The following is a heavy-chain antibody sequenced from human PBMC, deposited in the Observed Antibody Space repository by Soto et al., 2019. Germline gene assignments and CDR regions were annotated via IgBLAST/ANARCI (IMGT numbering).Heavy chain of an antibody. V-gene: IGHV4-59*01. CDR1: GGSISSYY. J-gene: IGHJ1*01. Sequence: SETLSLTCTVSGGSISSYYWSWIRQPPGKGLEWIGYIYYSGSTNYNPSLKSRVTISVDTSKNQFSLKLSSVTAADTAVYYCARDYYDSSGYHEYFQHWGQGTLVTVSS. CDR2: IYYSGST. CDR3: ARDYYDSSGYHEYFQH. D-gene: IGHD3-22*01.